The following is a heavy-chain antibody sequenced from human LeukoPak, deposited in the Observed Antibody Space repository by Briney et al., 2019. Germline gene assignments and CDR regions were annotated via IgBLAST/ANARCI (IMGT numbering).Heavy chain of an antibody. D-gene: IGHD2-2*01. CDR3: ARDLGDCTTTTCYGDYYYAMDV. CDR1: GGTFSNYA. V-gene: IGHV1-69*01. CDR2: IIPVFGTT. Sequence: SVKVSCKASGGTFSNYAIIWVRQARGRGLEWMGGIIPVFGTTNCSQKFHGRVTMTADDSTSTAYMELNSLKSEDTAVYCCARDLGDCTTTTCYGDYYYAMDVWGNGTTVTVSS. J-gene: IGHJ6*04.